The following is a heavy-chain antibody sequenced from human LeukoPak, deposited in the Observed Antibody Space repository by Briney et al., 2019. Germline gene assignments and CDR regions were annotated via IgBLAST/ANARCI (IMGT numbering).Heavy chain of an antibody. CDR3: ARGGFGSSTPLYYYYYMDV. Sequence: ASVKVSCKASGYTFTSYDINWVRQATGQGLEWMGWMNPNSGNTGYAQKFQGRVTITRNTSISTAYMELSSLRSEDTAVYYCARGGFGSSTPLYYYYYMDVWGKGTTVTVSS. CDR1: GYTFTSYD. J-gene: IGHJ6*03. D-gene: IGHD2-2*01. CDR2: MNPNSGNT. V-gene: IGHV1-8*03.